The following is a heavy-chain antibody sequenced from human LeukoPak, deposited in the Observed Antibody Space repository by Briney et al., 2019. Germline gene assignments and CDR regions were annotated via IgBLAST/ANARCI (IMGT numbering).Heavy chain of an antibody. D-gene: IGHD3-10*01. V-gene: IGHV3-53*01. CDR2: NYSGGST. J-gene: IGHJ6*02. CDR3: AREYMDYYYYGMDV. Sequence: GGSLRLSCAASGFTVSSNYMSWVRQAPGKGLEWVSVNYSGGSTYYADSVKGRFTISRDNSKNTLYLQMNSLRAEDTAVYYCAREYMDYYYYGMDVWGQGTTVTVSS. CDR1: GFTVSSNY.